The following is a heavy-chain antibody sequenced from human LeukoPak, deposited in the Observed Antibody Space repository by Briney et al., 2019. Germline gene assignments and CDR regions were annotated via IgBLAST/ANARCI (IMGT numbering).Heavy chain of an antibody. CDR1: GFTFSNYA. CDR2: ISSSSGTT. J-gene: IGHJ4*02. V-gene: IGHV3-23*01. Sequence: GGSLRLSCAASGFTFSNYAMSWVRQAPGKGLEWVSAISSSSGTTYYADSVKGRFAISRDNSKNTLYLQMNSLRAEDTAVYYCAKPTYSSSWYYFDYWGQGTLVTVSS. D-gene: IGHD6-13*01. CDR3: AKPTYSSSWYYFDY.